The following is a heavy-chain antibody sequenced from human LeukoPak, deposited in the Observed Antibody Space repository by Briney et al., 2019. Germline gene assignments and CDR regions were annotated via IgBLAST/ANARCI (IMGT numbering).Heavy chain of an antibody. CDR2: IYPSDSDS. V-gene: IGHV5-51*01. D-gene: IGHD3-10*01. Sequence: PGESLKISCKGSGYSFTNYWIGWVRQMPGKGMERMGVIYPSDSDSRYSPSFQGQVTISADKPISTAYLQWSSLKASDTAMYYCARQYSGTYYRSFDYWGQGTLVTVSS. CDR3: ARQYSGTYYRSFDY. J-gene: IGHJ4*02. CDR1: GYSFTNYW.